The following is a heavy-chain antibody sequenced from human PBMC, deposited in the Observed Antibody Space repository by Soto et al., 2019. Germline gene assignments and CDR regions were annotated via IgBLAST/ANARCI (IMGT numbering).Heavy chain of an antibody. J-gene: IGHJ6*02. CDR3: ARWALYYYDSSGYYPIVTQHYGMDV. CDR2: INHSGST. CDR1: GGSFSGYY. V-gene: IGHV4-34*01. Sequence: SETLSLTCAVYGGSFSGYYWSWIRQPPGKGLEWIGEINHSGSTNYNPSLKSRVTISVDTSKNQFSLKLGSVTAADTAVYYCARWALYYYDSSGYYPIVTQHYGMDVWGQGTTVTVSS. D-gene: IGHD3-22*01.